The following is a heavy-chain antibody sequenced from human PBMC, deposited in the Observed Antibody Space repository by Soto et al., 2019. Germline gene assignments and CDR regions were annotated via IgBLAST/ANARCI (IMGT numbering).Heavy chain of an antibody. D-gene: IGHD1-26*01. CDR1: GASTVSHYH. Sequence: QVQLQESGPGLVKPSQTLSLTCSVSGASTVSHYHWTWIRQPPGKGLEWMGYIYNSGTTFYNPSLTSGLSISMDTSGNQFSLELRSVTAADTAVYYCALALGPTTGLDYWGQGTLVTVSS. J-gene: IGHJ4*02. CDR3: ALALGPTTGLDY. CDR2: IYNSGTT. V-gene: IGHV4-31*02.